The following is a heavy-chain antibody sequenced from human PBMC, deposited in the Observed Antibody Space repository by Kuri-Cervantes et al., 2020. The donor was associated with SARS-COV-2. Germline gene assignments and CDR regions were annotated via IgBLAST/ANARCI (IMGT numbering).Heavy chain of an antibody. V-gene: IGHV4-59*01. CDR2: IYYSGST. Sequence: SETLSLTCTVSGGSISSYYWSWIRQPPGKGLEWIGYIYYSGSTNYNPSLKSRVTISVDTSKNQFSLKLSSVTAADTAAYYCAVIDSSGYYYLDYWGQGTLVTVSS. CDR1: GGSISSYY. CDR3: AVIDSSGYYYLDY. J-gene: IGHJ4*02. D-gene: IGHD3-22*01.